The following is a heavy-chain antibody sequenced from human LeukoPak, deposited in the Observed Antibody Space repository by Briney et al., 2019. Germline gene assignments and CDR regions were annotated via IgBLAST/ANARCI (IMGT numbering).Heavy chain of an antibody. D-gene: IGHD3-22*01. CDR1: GYTFTGYY. CDR3: ARGTSGSITMIVVADSGDYFDY. CDR2: INPNSGGT. Sequence: ASVKVSCKASGYTFTGYYMHWVRQAPGQRLEWMGWINPNSGGTNYAQKFQGRVTMTRDTSISTAYMELSRLRSDDTAVYYCARGTSGSITMIVVADSGDYFDYWGQGTLVTVSS. J-gene: IGHJ4*02. V-gene: IGHV1-2*02.